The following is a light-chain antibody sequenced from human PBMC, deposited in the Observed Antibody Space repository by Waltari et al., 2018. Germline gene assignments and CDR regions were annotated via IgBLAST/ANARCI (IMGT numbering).Light chain of an antibody. CDR3: MQPLQTPFT. CDR2: AAS. CDR1: QSIATY. V-gene: IGKV1-39*01. Sequence: DIQMTQSPSSLSASVGDRVTITCRASQSIATYLSWYQQKPGKAPKFLIYAASGLQSGVPSRFSGSGSGTDFTLNISRVEAEDVGVYYCMQPLQTPFTFGGGTKVEIK. J-gene: IGKJ4*01.